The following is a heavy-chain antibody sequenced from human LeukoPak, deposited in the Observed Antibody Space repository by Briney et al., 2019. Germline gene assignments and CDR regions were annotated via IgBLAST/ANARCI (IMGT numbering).Heavy chain of an antibody. Sequence: SETLSLTCTVSGGPISDYYWNWIRQPAGKGLEWIGRIHTSGSTNYNPSLKSRVTMSVDTSKNQFSLKLSSVTAADTAVYYCARGKVVANTPGQNSWDYWGQGTLVTVSS. V-gene: IGHV4-4*07. J-gene: IGHJ4*02. CDR2: IHTSGST. CDR3: ARGKVVANTPGQNSWDY. CDR1: GGPISDYY. D-gene: IGHD3-22*01.